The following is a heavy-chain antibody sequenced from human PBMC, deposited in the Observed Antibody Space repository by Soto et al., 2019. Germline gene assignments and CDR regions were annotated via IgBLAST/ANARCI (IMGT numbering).Heavy chain of an antibody. Sequence: EVQLVESGGGLVQPGRSLRLSCVASGFTFYNHGMHWVRQAPGRGREWVSGITWSSDSMGYADSVKGRFTISRDNAKNSLYLQMNSLRPEDTALYYCAKEDSGFSGYMDVWGKGTTVTVSS. CDR3: AKEDSGFSGYMDV. V-gene: IGHV3-9*01. CDR2: ITWSSDSM. CDR1: GFTFYNHG. D-gene: IGHD3-10*01. J-gene: IGHJ6*03.